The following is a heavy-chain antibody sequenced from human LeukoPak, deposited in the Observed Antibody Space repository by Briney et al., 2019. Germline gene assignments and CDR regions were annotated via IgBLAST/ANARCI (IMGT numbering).Heavy chain of an antibody. CDR1: GFTFDDYA. CDR3: AKGFGDREAVGFDY. V-gene: IGHV3-9*01. J-gene: IGHJ4*02. Sequence: GGSLRLSCAASGFTFDDYAMHWVRQAPGKGLEWVSGISWNSGSIGYADSVKGRFTISRDNAKNPLYLQMNSLRAEDTALYYCAKGFGDREAVGFDYWGQGTLVTVSS. D-gene: IGHD3-10*01. CDR2: ISWNSGSI.